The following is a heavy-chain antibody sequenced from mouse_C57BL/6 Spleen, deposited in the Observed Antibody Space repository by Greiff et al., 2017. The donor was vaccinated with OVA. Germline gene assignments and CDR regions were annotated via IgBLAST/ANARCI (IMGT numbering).Heavy chain of an antibody. Sequence: VQLQQSGAELVRPGASVKLSCKASGYTFTDYYINWVKQRPGQGLEWIARIYPGSGNTYYNEKFKGKATLTAEKSSSTAYMQLSSLTSEDSAVYFCARDPPGRAMDYWGQGTSVTVSS. D-gene: IGHD3-3*01. CDR2: IYPGSGNT. J-gene: IGHJ4*01. CDR1: GYTFTDYY. V-gene: IGHV1-76*01. CDR3: ARDPPGRAMDY.